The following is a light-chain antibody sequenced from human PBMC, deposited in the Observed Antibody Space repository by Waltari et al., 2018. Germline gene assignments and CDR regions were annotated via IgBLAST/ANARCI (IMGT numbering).Light chain of an antibody. CDR3: AAWDDTLSHWV. Sequence: QSVLTQPPSASGTPGQRVTISCSGSSSNIGDNYVYWYQHLPGTAPKRLIFSNTQRASGVRDRFSGSKSGTSASLAISGLRSEDEGDYYCAAWDDTLSHWVFGGGTKLTVL. CDR2: SNT. J-gene: IGLJ3*02. V-gene: IGLV1-47*01. CDR1: SSNIGDNY.